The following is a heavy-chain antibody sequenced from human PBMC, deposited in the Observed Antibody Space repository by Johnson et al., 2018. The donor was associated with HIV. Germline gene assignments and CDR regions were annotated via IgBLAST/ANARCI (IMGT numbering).Heavy chain of an antibody. Sequence: VQLVECGGGVVQPGRSLRLSCAASGFTFSSYAMHWVRQAPGKGLEWVSVIYSGGSTYYADSVKGRFTISRDNSKNTLYLQMNSLRAEDTAVYYCASAVARTKGGAFDIWGQGTMVTVSS. CDR3: ASAVARTKGGAFDI. D-gene: IGHD6-19*01. J-gene: IGHJ3*02. CDR1: GFTFSSYA. CDR2: IYSGGST. V-gene: IGHV3-66*01.